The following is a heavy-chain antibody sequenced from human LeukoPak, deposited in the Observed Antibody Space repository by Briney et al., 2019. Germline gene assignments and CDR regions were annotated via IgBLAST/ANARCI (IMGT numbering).Heavy chain of an antibody. CDR3: ARGRYSAGDNWFDP. CDR1: GGSITSSY. D-gene: IGHD3-9*01. V-gene: IGHV4-59*01. CDR2: IHYTGSP. J-gene: IGHJ5*02. Sequence: SETLSLTCSVSGGSITSSYWSWIRHSPGEGLEWIGYIHYTGSPNYNPSLKSRVTMLIDTSKNQFSLKLSSVTAADTAVYYCARGRYSAGDNWFDPWGQGTLVTVSS.